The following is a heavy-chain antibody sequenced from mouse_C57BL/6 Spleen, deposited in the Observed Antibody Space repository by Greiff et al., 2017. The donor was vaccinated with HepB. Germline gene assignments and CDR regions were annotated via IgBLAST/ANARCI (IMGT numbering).Heavy chain of an antibody. V-gene: IGHV1-54*01. CDR2: INPGSGGT. J-gene: IGHJ2*01. Sequence: VQLQQSGAELVRPGTSVKVSCKASGYAFTNYLIEWVKQRPGQGLEWIGVINPGSGGTNYNEKFKGKATLTADKSSSTAYMQLSSLTSEDSAVYFCAGRGYGSSYWYYFDYWGQGTTLTVSS. CDR3: AGRGYGSSYWYYFDY. D-gene: IGHD1-1*01. CDR1: GYAFTNYL.